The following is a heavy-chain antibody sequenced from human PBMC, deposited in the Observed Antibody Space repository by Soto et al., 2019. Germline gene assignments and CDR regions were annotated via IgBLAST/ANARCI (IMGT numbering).Heavy chain of an antibody. V-gene: IGHV4-39*01. CDR1: GGSISSSSYY. CDR2: IYYIGST. Sequence: PSETLSLTCTVSGGSISSSSYYWGWIRQPPGKGLEWIGSIYYIGSTYYNPSLKSRVTISVDTSKNQFSLKLSSVTAADTAVYYCARTSLAAAGLNWFDPWGQGTLVT. D-gene: IGHD6-13*01. CDR3: ARTSLAAAGLNWFDP. J-gene: IGHJ5*02.